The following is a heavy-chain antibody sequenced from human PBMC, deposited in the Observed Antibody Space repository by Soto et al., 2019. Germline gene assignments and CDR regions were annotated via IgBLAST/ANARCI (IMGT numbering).Heavy chain of an antibody. V-gene: IGHV4-39*01. J-gene: IGHJ5*02. CDR1: GGSISDDTYY. D-gene: IGHD2-2*01. CDR3: ARLHCASPNCVPLDP. Sequence: QLQLQESGPGLVKPSETLSLTCTVSGGSISDDTYYWGWIRQPPGKGLEWIGSIYYSGTSSYNPSLKSRLTMYVDTSKKQLSLRLSSVAAAATAVYYCARLHCASPNCVPLDPWGQGTLVIVSS. CDR2: IYYSGTS.